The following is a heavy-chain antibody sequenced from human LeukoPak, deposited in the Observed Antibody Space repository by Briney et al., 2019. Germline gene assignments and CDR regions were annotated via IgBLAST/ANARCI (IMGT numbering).Heavy chain of an antibody. J-gene: IGHJ6*02. V-gene: IGHV3-23*01. Sequence: GGSLRLSCAASGLTFSTYAMSWVRQAPGKGLEWVSAISGSGGSTYYADSVKGRFTISRDNSKNTLYLQMNSLRAEDTAVYYCAKGGYGDYGYYYYYGMDVWGQGTTVTVSS. D-gene: IGHD4-17*01. CDR2: ISGSGGST. CDR1: GLTFSTYA. CDR3: AKGGYGDYGYYYYYGMDV.